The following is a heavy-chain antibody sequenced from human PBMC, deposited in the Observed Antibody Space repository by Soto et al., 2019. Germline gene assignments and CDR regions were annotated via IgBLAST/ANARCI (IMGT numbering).Heavy chain of an antibody. D-gene: IGHD1-26*01. J-gene: IGHJ4*02. Sequence: QVQLVESGGGVVQPGRSLRLSCVASGFTFSSYGMHWVRQAPGKGLEWVAIISYDGSNTYYADSVKGRFTISRDNSNNTQDLQMNSLRAEDTSVYYCAKEGGLSGSYYISSSYYFDYWGQGTLVTVSS. CDR1: GFTFSSYG. CDR3: AKEGGLSGSYYISSSYYFDY. CDR2: ISYDGSNT. V-gene: IGHV3-30*18.